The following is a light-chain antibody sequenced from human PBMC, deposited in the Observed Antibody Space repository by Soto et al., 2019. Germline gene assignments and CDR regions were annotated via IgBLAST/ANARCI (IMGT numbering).Light chain of an antibody. J-gene: IGKJ3*01. CDR1: ESVSTSY. CDR2: GAS. Sequence: EIVLTQSPGTLSLSPGARATLSCRASESVSTSYLAWYQQKPGQAPRLLIYGASGRATGIPDRFSVSASGTDFNLTISRMEPEDFAVYYCQHYGTSALFGPGTKVDIK. V-gene: IGKV3-20*01. CDR3: QHYGTSAL.